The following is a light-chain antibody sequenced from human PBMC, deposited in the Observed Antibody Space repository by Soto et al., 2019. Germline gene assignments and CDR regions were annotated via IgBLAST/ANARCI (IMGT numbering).Light chain of an antibody. J-gene: IGLJ3*02. V-gene: IGLV2-14*03. CDR2: DVS. CDR3: AAWDDSLNAWV. Sequence: QSALTQPASVSGSPGQSITISCTGTSSDVGGYNYVSWYQQHPGKAPRLMISDVSNRPSGVSNRFSGSKSGNTASLAISGLQPEDEGFYYCAAWDDSLNAWVFGGGTKLTVL. CDR1: SSDVGGYNY.